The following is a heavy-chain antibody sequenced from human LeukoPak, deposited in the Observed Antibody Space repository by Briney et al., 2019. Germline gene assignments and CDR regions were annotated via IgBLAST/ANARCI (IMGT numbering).Heavy chain of an antibody. J-gene: IGHJ6*03. D-gene: IGHD3-10*01. CDR3: ARLRRITMVRGVIKDYYYYMDV. Sequence: SETLSLTCAVYGGSFSGYFWGWIRQPPGKGLEWIGEINHSGSTNHNPSLKSRVTISVDTSKNQFSLKLSSVTAADTAVYYCARLRRITMVRGVIKDYYYYMDVWGKGTTVTISS. V-gene: IGHV4-34*01. CDR1: GGSFSGYF. CDR2: INHSGST.